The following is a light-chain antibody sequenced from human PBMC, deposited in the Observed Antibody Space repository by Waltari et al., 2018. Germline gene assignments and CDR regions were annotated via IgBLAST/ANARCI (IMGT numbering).Light chain of an antibody. CDR3: QVWDSSSDPPYV. CDR1: NLESQS. CDR2: YDS. V-gene: IGLV3-21*04. Sequence: YVLSQPPSVSVAPGQTAIIPCGGTNLESQSVNWYQQKEGQAPVMVMFYDSDRPSAIPDRFSGSNSGNTATLTITRVEAGDEADYFCQVWDSSSDPPYVFGPGTTVTVL. J-gene: IGLJ1*01.